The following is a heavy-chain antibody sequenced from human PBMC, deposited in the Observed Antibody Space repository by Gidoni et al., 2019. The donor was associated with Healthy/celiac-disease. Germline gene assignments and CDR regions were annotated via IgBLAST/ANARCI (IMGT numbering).Heavy chain of an antibody. J-gene: IGHJ3*02. CDR2: ISWNSGSI. V-gene: IGHV3-9*01. Sequence: EVQLVESGGGLVQPGRSLRLSCAASGFTFDDYAMHWVRQAPGKGLEWVSGISWNSGSIGYADSVKGRFTISRDNAKNSLYLQMNSLRAEDTALYYCAKDGGYSSGWDSHAFDIWGQGTMVTVSS. CDR3: AKDGGYSSGWDSHAFDI. D-gene: IGHD6-19*01. CDR1: GFTFDDYA.